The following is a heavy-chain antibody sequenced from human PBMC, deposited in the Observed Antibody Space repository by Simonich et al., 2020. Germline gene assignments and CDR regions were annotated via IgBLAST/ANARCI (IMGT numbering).Heavy chain of an antibody. J-gene: IGHJ3*02. CDR2: IYYSGGP. CDR1: GGSISSSSYY. V-gene: IGHV4-39*01. D-gene: IGHD6-13*01. Sequence: QLQLQESGPGLVKPSETLSLTCTVSGGSISSSSYYWGWIRQPPGKGLEWIGSIYYSGGPYYNPSLKSRVTISVETSKNQFSLKLSSVTAADTAVYYCARHAGFAFDIWGQGTMVTVSS. CDR3: ARHAGFAFDI.